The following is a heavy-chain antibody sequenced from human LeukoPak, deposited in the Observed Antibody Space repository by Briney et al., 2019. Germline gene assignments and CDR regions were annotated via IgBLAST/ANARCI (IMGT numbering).Heavy chain of an antibody. V-gene: IGHV1-46*01. CDR2: INPSGDTT. D-gene: IGHD5/OR15-5a*01. CDR3: AGSFYDLLVYFDY. J-gene: IGHJ4*02. CDR1: GYIFTSYY. Sequence: GASVKVSCKASGYIFTSYYIHWVRQAPGQGLECMGVINPSGDTTTYAQKFQGRITMTRDMSTSTVYMELSSLRSEDTAVYYCAGSFYDLLVYFDYWGQGTLVTVSS.